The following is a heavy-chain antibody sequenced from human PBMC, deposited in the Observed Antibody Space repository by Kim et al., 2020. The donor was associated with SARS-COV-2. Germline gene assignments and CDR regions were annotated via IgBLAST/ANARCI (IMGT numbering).Heavy chain of an antibody. J-gene: IGHJ6*02. CDR3: ALFLIGLYGMDV. D-gene: IGHD2-21*01. V-gene: IGHV3-53*01. Sequence: ADAVKGRFTITRDISKKTLYLQMNSVRAEDTAVYYCALFLIGLYGMDVWSQGTTVTVSS.